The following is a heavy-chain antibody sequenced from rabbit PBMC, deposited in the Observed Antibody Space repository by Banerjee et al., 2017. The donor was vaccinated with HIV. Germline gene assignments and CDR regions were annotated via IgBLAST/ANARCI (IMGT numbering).Heavy chain of an antibody. D-gene: IGHD8-1*01. V-gene: IGHV1S47*01. Sequence: QEQLVESGGGLVQPGGSLKLSCKASGFDFSSYGVSWVRQAPGKGLEWIGYIDPVFGSTYYASWVNGRFTISSHNAQNTLYLQLNSLTAADTATYFCVRSVGGSGNLWGPGTLVTVS. CDR1: GFDFSSYG. CDR2: IDPVFGST. CDR3: VRSVGGSGNL. J-gene: IGHJ4*01.